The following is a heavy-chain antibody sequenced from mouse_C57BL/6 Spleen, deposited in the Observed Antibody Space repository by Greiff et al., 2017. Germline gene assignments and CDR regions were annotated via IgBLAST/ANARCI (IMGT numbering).Heavy chain of an antibody. D-gene: IGHD1-1*01. CDR1: GFTFSSYA. V-gene: IGHV5-4*03. CDR3: EGIAYYGRNAMDY. J-gene: IGHJ4*01. CDR2: ISDGGSYT. Sequence: DVMLVESGGGLVKPGGSLKLSCAASGFTFSSYAMSWVRQTPEKRLEWVATISDGGSYTYYPDNVKGRFTISRDNDKNNLYLQMSHLKYEETAMYYCEGIAYYGRNAMDYWGQGTSVTVSS.